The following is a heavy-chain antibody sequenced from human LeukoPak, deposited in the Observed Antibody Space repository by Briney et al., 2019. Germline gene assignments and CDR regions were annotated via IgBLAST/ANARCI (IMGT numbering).Heavy chain of an antibody. CDR2: IYRGGST. CDR3: ARVGLRESGYIDY. D-gene: IGHD3-16*01. Sequence: GGSLTLLCAPSGLTVNRNHMSCVRQAPERGLEWVSVIYRGGSTYYAISLKGRFTISRDNSRNTLYLQMNSLRVEDTAVYYCARVGLRESGYIDYWGQGTLITVSS. CDR1: GLTVNRNH. J-gene: IGHJ4*02. V-gene: IGHV3-53*01.